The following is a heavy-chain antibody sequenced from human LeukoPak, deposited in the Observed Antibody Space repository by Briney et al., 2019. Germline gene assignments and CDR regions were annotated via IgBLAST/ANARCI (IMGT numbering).Heavy chain of an antibody. D-gene: IGHD1-26*01. V-gene: IGHV3-66*02. J-gene: IGHJ4*02. CDR1: GFTVSSNY. CDR2: IYSGGST. CDR3: ARDEVGATFDY. Sequence: GGSLRLSCAASGFTVSSNYMSWVRQAPGKGLEWGSVIYSGGSTYYADSVKGRFTISRDNSKNTLYLQMNSLRAEDTAVYYYARDEVGATFDYWGQGTLVTVSS.